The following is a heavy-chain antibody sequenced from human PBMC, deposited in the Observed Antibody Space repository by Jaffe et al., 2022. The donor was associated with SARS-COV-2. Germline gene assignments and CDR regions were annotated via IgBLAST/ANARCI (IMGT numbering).Heavy chain of an antibody. CDR2: ISGSGGST. CDR3: AKVRANTGTYITMIVVPPVNWYFDL. J-gene: IGHJ2*01. D-gene: IGHD3-22*01. V-gene: IGHV3-23*01. Sequence: EVQLLESGGGLVQPGGSLRLSCAASGFTFSSYAMSWVRQAPGKGLEWVSAISGSGGSTYYADSVKGRFTISRDNSKNTLYLQMNSLRAEDTAVYYCAKVRANTGTYITMIVVPPVNWYFDLWGRGTLVTVSS. CDR1: GFTFSSYA.